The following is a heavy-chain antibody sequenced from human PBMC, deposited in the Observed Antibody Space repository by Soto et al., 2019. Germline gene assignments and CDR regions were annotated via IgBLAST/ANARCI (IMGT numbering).Heavy chain of an antibody. V-gene: IGHV4-59*01. J-gene: IGHJ5*02. D-gene: IGHD3-22*01. Sequence: XGTLSLTCTVSGGSISSYYWSGMRQPPGKGLEWIGYIYYSGSTNYNPSLKSRVTISVDTSKNQFSLKLSSVTAADTAVYYCARHGITYYYDSSGYSRWFDPWGQGTLVTVSS. CDR2: IYYSGST. CDR3: ARHGITYYYDSSGYSRWFDP. CDR1: GGSISSYY.